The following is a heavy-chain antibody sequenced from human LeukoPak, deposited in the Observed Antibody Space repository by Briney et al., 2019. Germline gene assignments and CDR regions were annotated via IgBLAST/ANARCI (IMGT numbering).Heavy chain of an antibody. J-gene: IGHJ6*03. CDR3: ARPSSYCSGGSCESYYYYMDV. Sequence: GASVKVSCKASGYTFTGYYMHWVRQAPGQGLEWMGWINPNSGGTNYAQKFQGRVTMTRDTSISTAYMELSRLRSEDTAVYYCARPSSYCSGGSCESYYYYMDVWGKGTTVTVSS. CDR1: GYTFTGYY. V-gene: IGHV1-2*02. D-gene: IGHD2-15*01. CDR2: INPNSGGT.